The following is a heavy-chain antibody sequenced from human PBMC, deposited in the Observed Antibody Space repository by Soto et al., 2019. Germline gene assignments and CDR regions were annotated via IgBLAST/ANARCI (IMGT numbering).Heavy chain of an antibody. CDR2: ISWDSDSI. J-gene: IGHJ4*02. CDR3: TKVGGLYDFWSGPLHFDL. Sequence: EAQLVESGGGLVQPGRSLRLYCAGSGFIFDDFAIHWVRQAPGKGLEWVSGISWDSDSIGYADSVKGRFTISRDNAKNSQYLKMNSLRVEDTALYYCTKVGGLYDFWSGPLHFDLWGQGTLVTGSS. CDR1: GFIFDDFA. V-gene: IGHV3-9*01. D-gene: IGHD3-3*01.